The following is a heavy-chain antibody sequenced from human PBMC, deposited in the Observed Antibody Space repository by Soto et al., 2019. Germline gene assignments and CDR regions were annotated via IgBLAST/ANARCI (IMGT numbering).Heavy chain of an antibody. CDR3: ASPSAPAAQRTWGWYYYPMDV. V-gene: IGHV3-53*01. CDR2: LYRDDTA. J-gene: IGHJ6*02. CDR1: AFLVHTRY. D-gene: IGHD2-2*01. Sequence: EEQLVESGGGLIQPGGSLRLSCAVSAFLVHTRYMTWVRQAPGKGLEWVSSLYRDDTAHYADSVKGRFTVSRDNAKNTLNLEMNNLRAEDTAVYYCASPSAPAAQRTWGWYYYPMDVWGQGTTVTVSS.